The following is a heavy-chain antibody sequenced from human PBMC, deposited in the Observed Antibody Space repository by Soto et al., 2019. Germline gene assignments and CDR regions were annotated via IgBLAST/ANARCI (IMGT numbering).Heavy chain of an antibody. Sequence: GGSLRLSCAASGFTFNSYAMSWVRQAPGKGLEWVSAISGSGGSTYYADSVKGRFTISRDNSKNTLYLQMNSLRAEDTAVYYCAKDLYYDFWSGYYTPQIGMDVWGQGTTVTVSS. CDR1: GFTFNSYA. CDR3: AKDLYYDFWSGYYTPQIGMDV. D-gene: IGHD3-3*01. V-gene: IGHV3-23*01. CDR2: ISGSGGST. J-gene: IGHJ6*02.